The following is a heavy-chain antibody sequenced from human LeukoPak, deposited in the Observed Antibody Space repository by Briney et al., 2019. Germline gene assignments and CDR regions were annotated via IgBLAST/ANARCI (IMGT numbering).Heavy chain of an antibody. CDR2: ISYSRST. V-gene: IGHV4-59*07. J-gene: IGHJ4*02. CDR3: ARSERPGCDY. D-gene: IGHD6-6*01. CDR1: GGSITSYY. Sequence: SDTLSLTCSVSGGSITSYYWSWIRKPPAKGLEWIAYISYSRSTNYNPPLKSRATMSLDTSKNQFSLNLNSVTAADTAVYYCARSERPGCDYWGQGTLVTVSS.